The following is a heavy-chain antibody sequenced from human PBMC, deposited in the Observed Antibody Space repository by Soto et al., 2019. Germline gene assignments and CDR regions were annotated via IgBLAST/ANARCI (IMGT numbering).Heavy chain of an antibody. D-gene: IGHD1-7*01. CDR3: VRRVSGNYDY. J-gene: IGHJ4*02. Sequence: EVQLAESGGGMVQPGGSLRLSCVASGFTFSSYDMHWVRQAPGKGLEYVSSISSNGGTTYYGNSVKGRFTIFRDNSKNTLYLHMGSLRDEDMAVYYCVRRVSGNYDYWGQGTLVTVSS. CDR2: ISSNGGTT. CDR1: GFTFSSYD. V-gene: IGHV3-64*01.